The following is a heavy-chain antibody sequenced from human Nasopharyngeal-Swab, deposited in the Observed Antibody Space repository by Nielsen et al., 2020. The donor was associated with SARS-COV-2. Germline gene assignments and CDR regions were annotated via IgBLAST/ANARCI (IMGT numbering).Heavy chain of an antibody. CDR2: ISWNSGNT. D-gene: IGHD4-23*01. CDR3: VKDTDAVVTRALDI. J-gene: IGHJ3*02. CDR1: GLNFYNYA. Sequence: SLKISCAASGLNFYNYAMHWVRQIPGKGLEWVSAISWNSGNTGYAGSVKGRFTISRDNAKNSVFLQMNSLTPEDTALYYCVKDTDAVVTRALDIWGRGTMVTVSS. V-gene: IGHV3-9*01.